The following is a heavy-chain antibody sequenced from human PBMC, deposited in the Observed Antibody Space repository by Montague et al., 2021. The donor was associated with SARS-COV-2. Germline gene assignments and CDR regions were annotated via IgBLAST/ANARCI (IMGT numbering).Heavy chain of an antibody. CDR3: TREGYQVLWSDYYYYGMDV. J-gene: IGHJ6*02. V-gene: IGHV4-34*01. CDR2: INHSGST. CDR1: GGSFSGYY. Sequence: SETLSLTCAVYGGSFSGYYWSWIRQPPEKGLVWIGEINHSGSTNYNPSLKSQVTISVDTSKNQFSLKLSSVTAADTAVYYCTREGYQVLWSDYYYYGMDVWGQGTTVTVSS. D-gene: IGHD2-2*01.